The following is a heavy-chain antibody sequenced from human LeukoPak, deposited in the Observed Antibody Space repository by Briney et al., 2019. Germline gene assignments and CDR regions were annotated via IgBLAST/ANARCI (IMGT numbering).Heavy chain of an antibody. CDR2: IYYSGNT. J-gene: IGHJ4*02. CDR1: GGSIRNGDYY. V-gene: IGHV4-30-4*01. D-gene: IGHD5-24*01. CDR3: ARGDGYNSLGY. Sequence: PSQTLSLTCTISGGSIRNGDYYWSWIRQSPGKGLEWIGYIYYSGNTFYNSSLKSQVSISGDTSKNQFSLKLTSVTAADTAVYYCARGDGYNSLGYWGQGTLVTVSS.